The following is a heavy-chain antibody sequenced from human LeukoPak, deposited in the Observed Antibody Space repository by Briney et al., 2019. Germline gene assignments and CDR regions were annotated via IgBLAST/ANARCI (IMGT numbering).Heavy chain of an antibody. CDR3: AKDSRGSSVRVFDY. J-gene: IGHJ4*02. CDR1: GFTFSSYA. CDR2: ISGSGGST. V-gene: IGHV3-23*01. Sequence: GGSLRLSCAASGFTFSSYAMTWVRQAPGKGLEWVSAISGSGGSTYYADSVKGRFTISRDNSKSTLYLQMNSLRAEDTAVYYCAKDSRGSSVRVFDYWAQGTLVTVSS. D-gene: IGHD5/OR15-5a*01.